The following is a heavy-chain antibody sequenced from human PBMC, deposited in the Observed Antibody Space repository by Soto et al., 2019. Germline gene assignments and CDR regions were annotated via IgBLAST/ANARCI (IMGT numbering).Heavy chain of an antibody. CDR1: GGSISSSSYY. D-gene: IGHD5-12*01. J-gene: IGHJ5*02. Sequence: SETLSLTCTVSGGSISSSSYYWGWIRQPPGKGLEWIGSIYYSGSTYYNTSLKSRVTISVDTSKNQFSLKLSSVTAADTALYYCARLHGDSGYDLAWGQGTRVTVSS. CDR3: ARLHGDSGYDLA. V-gene: IGHV4-39*01. CDR2: IYYSGST.